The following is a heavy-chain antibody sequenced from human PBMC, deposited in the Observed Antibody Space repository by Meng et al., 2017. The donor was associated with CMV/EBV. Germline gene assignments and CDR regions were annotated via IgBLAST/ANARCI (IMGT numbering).Heavy chain of an antibody. CDR3: ARHGDTAMVVGIDY. V-gene: IGHV4-4*07. CDR1: GGSISSYY. CDR2: IYPCGCS. Sequence: PVCGPGLVKPSETRSLTSTVSGGSISSYYWRWILQTAGKGLEWCGRIYPCGCSNYNPLLKSRVTMSVDTSKNQFSLKLSSVTAADTAVYDCARHGDTAMVVGIDYWGQGTLVTVSS. J-gene: IGHJ4*02. D-gene: IGHD5-18*01.